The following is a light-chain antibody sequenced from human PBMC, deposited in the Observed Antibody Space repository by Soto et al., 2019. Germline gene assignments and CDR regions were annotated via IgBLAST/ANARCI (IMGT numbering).Light chain of an antibody. V-gene: IGKV3-15*01. Sequence: EIGMTQFPATLSVSPGQRATLSCRASQSLRTNIACYQQKPGQAPRLLIYDASNRATGIPARFSGSGSGTEFTLAISSLQSEDFAVYYCQQYNNWPPWTFGQGTKVDIK. CDR3: QQYNNWPPWT. CDR2: DAS. J-gene: IGKJ1*01. CDR1: QSLRTN.